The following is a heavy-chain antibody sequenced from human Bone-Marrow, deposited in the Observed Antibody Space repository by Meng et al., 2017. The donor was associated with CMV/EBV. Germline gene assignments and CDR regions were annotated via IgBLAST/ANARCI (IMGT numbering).Heavy chain of an antibody. V-gene: IGHV3-7*01. CDR2: INQGGSLK. D-gene: IGHD1-1*01. J-gene: IGHJ4*02. CDR3: ATSTWNYCKY. Sequence: GGSLRLSCAASGFTFSDYWMSWVRQAPGKGLEWVANINQGGSLKYYVDSVRGRFTVSRDNAKNSLFLQVSTLRAEDTAVYYCATSTWNYCKYWGQGALVTVSS. CDR1: GFTFSDYW.